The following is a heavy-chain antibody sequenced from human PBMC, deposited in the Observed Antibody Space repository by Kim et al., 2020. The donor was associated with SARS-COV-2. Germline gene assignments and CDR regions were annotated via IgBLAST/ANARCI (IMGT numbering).Heavy chain of an antibody. Sequence: GGSLRLSCAASGFTFSSYGMHWVRQAPGKGLEWVAVIWYDGSNKYYADSVKGRFTISRDNSKNTLYLQMNSLRAEDTAVYYCAKDWVYYGSGSWFDPWGQGRLVTVSS. CDR2: IWYDGSNK. J-gene: IGHJ5*02. CDR1: GFTFSSYG. D-gene: IGHD3-10*01. V-gene: IGHV3-33*06. CDR3: AKDWVYYGSGSWFDP.